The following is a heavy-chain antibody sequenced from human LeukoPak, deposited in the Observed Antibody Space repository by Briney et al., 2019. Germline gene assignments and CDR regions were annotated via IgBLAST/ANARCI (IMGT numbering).Heavy chain of an antibody. D-gene: IGHD3-10*01. CDR2: ISWNSGSI. Sequence: GRSLRLSCAASGFTFDDYAMHWVRQAPGKGLEWVSGISWNSGSIGYADSVKGRFTISRDNAKNSLYLQMNSLRAGDTALYYCAKAANYYGSGSPPGNWGQGTLVTVSS. J-gene: IGHJ4*02. V-gene: IGHV3-9*01. CDR3: AKAANYYGSGSPPGN. CDR1: GFTFDDYA.